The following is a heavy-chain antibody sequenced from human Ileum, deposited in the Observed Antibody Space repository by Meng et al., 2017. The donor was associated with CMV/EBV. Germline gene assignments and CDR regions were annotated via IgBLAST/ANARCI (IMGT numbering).Heavy chain of an antibody. Sequence: ASGLTLSGYAMHWVSQAPGKGLEYVSTISTNGGDTYYANSVKDTFTISRDNSKNTLYLQMSNLRPEDMAVYDCARDLTGTYSFDYWGQGTLVTVSS. CDR2: ISTNGGDT. V-gene: IGHV3-64*01. CDR3: ARDLTGTYSFDY. CDR1: GLTLSGYA. J-gene: IGHJ4*02. D-gene: IGHD3-9*01.